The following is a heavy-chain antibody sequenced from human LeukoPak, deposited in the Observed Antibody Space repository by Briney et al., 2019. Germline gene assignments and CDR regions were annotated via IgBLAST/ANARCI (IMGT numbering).Heavy chain of an antibody. Sequence: GGALRLSFAASGFTFSSYGISWVRPAPGKGLEWVSAISGSGGRTYFADSVKGRFTISRDNSKNTLYLQMNSLRAEDTAVYYCATRMGYYRFDYWGQGTLVTVSS. CDR2: ISGSGGRT. D-gene: IGHD3-22*01. V-gene: IGHV3-23*01. J-gene: IGHJ4*02. CDR3: ATRMGYYRFDY. CDR1: GFTFSSYG.